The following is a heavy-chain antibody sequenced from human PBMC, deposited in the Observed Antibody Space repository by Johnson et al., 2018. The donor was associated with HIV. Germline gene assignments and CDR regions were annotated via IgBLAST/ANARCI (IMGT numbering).Heavy chain of an antibody. CDR2: IYSGGST. D-gene: IGHD1-26*01. J-gene: IGHJ3*01. V-gene: IGHV3-66*01. CDR1: GFTVSSNY. CDR3: AREAGGSYPDAFDF. Sequence: VQLVESGGGLVQPGGSLRLSCAASGFTVSSNYMSWVRQAPGKGLEWVSVIYSGGSTYYADSVKGRFTISRDNSKNTLYLQMNSVRAEDTAVYYCAREAGGSYPDAFDFWGQGTMVTVSS.